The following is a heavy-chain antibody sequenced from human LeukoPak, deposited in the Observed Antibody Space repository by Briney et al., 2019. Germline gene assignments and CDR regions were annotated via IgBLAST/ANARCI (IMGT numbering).Heavy chain of an antibody. CDR1: GFTFSSYA. CDR2: ISSSSSTI. CDR3: ARDTYYYDSSGYFTDY. J-gene: IGHJ4*02. Sequence: GGSLRLSCAASGFTFSSYAMSWVRQAPGKGLEWVSYISSSSSTIYYADSVKGRFTISRDNAKNSLYLQMNSLRAEDTAVYYCARDTYYYDSSGYFTDYWGQGTLVTVSS. V-gene: IGHV3-48*01. D-gene: IGHD3-22*01.